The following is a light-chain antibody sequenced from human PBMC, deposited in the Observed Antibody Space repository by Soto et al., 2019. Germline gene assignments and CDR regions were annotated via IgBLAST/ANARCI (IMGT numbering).Light chain of an antibody. J-gene: IGKJ1*01. Sequence: DFQMTQSPYTLSASVVDRVTITCRASQNINNWIAWYQQKPGKAPKFLIYDASTLESGVPSRVSGSGFGTEFSLTISSLQPDYFGRYYCQHMRTFGQGTKVEIK. CDR2: DAS. CDR3: QHMRT. V-gene: IGKV1-5*01. CDR1: QNINNW.